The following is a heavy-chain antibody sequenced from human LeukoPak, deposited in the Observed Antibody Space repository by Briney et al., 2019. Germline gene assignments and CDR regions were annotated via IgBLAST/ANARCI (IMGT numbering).Heavy chain of an antibody. J-gene: IGHJ4*02. CDR1: GGSISSGGYY. CDR2: IYYSGST. D-gene: IGHD1-26*01. Sequence: SETLSLTCTVSGGSISSGGYYWSWIRQHPGKGLEWIGYIYYSGSTYYNPSLKSRVTISVDTSRNQFSLKLSSVTAADTAVYYCASRGRGGSFPFDYWGQGTLVTVSS. CDR3: ASRGRGGSFPFDY. V-gene: IGHV4-31*03.